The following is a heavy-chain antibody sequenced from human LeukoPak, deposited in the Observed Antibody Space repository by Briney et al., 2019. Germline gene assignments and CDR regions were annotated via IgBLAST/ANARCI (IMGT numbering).Heavy chain of an antibody. D-gene: IGHD6-13*01. Sequence: GASVKVSCKASGYTFTSYGISWVRQAPGQGLEWMGWISAYNGNTNYAQKFQGRVTITADKSTSTAYMELSSLRSEDTAVYYCASPIAAAGNSYYYYGMDVWGQGTTVTVSS. CDR2: ISAYNGNT. J-gene: IGHJ6*02. CDR1: GYTFTSYG. CDR3: ASPIAAAGNSYYYYGMDV. V-gene: IGHV1-18*01.